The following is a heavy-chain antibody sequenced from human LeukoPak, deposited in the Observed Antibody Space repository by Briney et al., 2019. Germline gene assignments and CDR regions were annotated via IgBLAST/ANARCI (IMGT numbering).Heavy chain of an antibody. CDR2: VNPNNGVP. CDR1: GYTFTGYY. Sequence: ASVKVSCEASGYTFTGYYMHWVRQAPGQGLEWMGRVNPNNGVPNYAQKFQGRVTMTRDTAFNTAYMELSSLRSDDTAVYFCAREVGYSSSYYGRFDPWGQGTLVIVSS. V-gene: IGHV1-2*06. CDR3: AREVGYSSSYYGRFDP. J-gene: IGHJ5*02. D-gene: IGHD2-2*01.